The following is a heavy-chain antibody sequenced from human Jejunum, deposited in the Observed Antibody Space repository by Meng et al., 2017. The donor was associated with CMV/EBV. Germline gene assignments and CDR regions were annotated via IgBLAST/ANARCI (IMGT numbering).Heavy chain of an antibody. J-gene: IGHJ5*02. V-gene: IGHV1-18*01. CDR3: ATDPPNCSRGNCWGWFDP. Sequence: YIFTRHGISWVRQAPGQVLEWMGWISGHGGSPKYAQKFQDRVTMTTETSTSTAFMELRSLRSDDTAMYYCATDPPNCSRGNCWGWFDPWGQGTLVTVSS. D-gene: IGHD2-2*01. CDR2: ISGHGGSP. CDR1: YIFTRHG.